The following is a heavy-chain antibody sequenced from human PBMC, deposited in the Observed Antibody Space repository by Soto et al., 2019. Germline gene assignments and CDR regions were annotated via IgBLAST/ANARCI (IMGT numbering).Heavy chain of an antibody. Sequence: QVQLVQSGAEVKKPGASVKVSCKAPGYIFTDYYMNWVRQAPGQGLEWMVWINSNSGDTEYAQKFRGRVNMTRDKSSITAYMELRSLRSDDPAVYYCARDVTTMIRGEGGYGMDVWGQGTTVTVSS. D-gene: IGHD3-10*01. CDR1: GYIFTDYY. CDR2: INSNSGDT. J-gene: IGHJ6*02. CDR3: ARDVTTMIRGEGGYGMDV. V-gene: IGHV1-2*02.